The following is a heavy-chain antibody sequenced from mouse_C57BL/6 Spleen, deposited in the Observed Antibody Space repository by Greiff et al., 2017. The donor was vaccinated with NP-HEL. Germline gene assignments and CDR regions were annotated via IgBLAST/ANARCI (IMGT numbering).Heavy chain of an antibody. V-gene: IGHV1-52*01. Sequence: QVQLQQPGAELVRPGSSVKLSCKASGYTFTSYWMHWVKQRPIQGLEWIGNIDPSDSETHYNQKFKDKATLTVDKSSSTAYMQLSSPTAEDSAVYYCASYYGSSYGYFDVWGTGTTVTVSS. CDR1: GYTFTSYW. CDR3: ASYYGSSYGYFDV. CDR2: IDPSDSET. D-gene: IGHD1-1*01. J-gene: IGHJ1*03.